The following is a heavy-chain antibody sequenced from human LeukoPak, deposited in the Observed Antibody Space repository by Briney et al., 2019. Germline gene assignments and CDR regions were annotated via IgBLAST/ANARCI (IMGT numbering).Heavy chain of an antibody. CDR1: GGSLSSYY. D-gene: IGHD2-15*01. J-gene: IGHJ4*02. CDR2: IYYSGST. CDR3: ARAYCSGGSCSDFDY. V-gene: IGHV4-59*01. Sequence: PSETPSLPCTVSGGSLSSYYWSWIRQPPRKGLGWVGYIYYSGSTNYNPSLKSRVTISVDTSKNQFSLKLSSVTAADTAVYYCARAYCSGGSCSDFDYWGQGTLVTVSS.